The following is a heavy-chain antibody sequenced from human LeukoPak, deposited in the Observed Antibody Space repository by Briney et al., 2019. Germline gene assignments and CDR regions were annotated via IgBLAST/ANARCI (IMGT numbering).Heavy chain of an antibody. J-gene: IGHJ5*02. CDR2: IYHSGSA. CDR1: GYSISSGYQ. V-gene: IGHV4-38-2*02. CDR3: ARDPRWLTPDCTSTSCYENYFDP. D-gene: IGHD2-2*01. Sequence: SETLSLTCAVSGYSISSGYQWAWIRQPPGKGLEWIGIIYHSGSAHYNPSLKSRVTISVDTSNNQFSLKLSSVTAADTAVYYCARDPRWLTPDCTSTSCYENYFDPWGQGTLVTVSS.